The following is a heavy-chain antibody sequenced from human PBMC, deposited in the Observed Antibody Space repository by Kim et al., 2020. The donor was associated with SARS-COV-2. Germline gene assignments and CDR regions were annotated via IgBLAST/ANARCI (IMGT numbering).Heavy chain of an antibody. CDR1: GGSFSGYY. J-gene: IGHJ4*02. V-gene: IGHV4-34*01. CDR2: INHSGST. CDR3: ALGPSSGWYGY. Sequence: SETLSLTCAVYGGSFSGYYWSWIRQPPGKGLEWIGEINHSGSTNYNPSLKSRVTISVDTSKNQFSLKLSSVTAADTAVYYCALGPSSGWYGYWGQGTLVTVSS. D-gene: IGHD6-19*01.